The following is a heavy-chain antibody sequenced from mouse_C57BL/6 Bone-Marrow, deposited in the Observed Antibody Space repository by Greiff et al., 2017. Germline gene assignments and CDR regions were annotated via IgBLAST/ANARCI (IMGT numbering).Heavy chain of an antibody. Sequence: QVQLKQPGAELVKPGASVKLSCKASGYTFTSYWMQWVKQRPGQGLEWIGEIDPSDRYTNYNQKFQGKATLTVDTSSRTAYMQLSSLTSEDSAVYYCARGDYDVDWYFDVWGTGTTVTVSS. CDR2: IDPSDRYT. CDR1: GYTFTSYW. V-gene: IGHV1-50*01. D-gene: IGHD2-4*01. CDR3: ARGDYDVDWYFDV. J-gene: IGHJ1*03.